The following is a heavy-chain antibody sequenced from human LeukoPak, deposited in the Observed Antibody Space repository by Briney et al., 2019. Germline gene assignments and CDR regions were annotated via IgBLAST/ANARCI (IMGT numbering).Heavy chain of an antibody. CDR3: ARDSHKWLRSDY. Sequence: GGSLRLSCAASGFTFSSYSMNWVRQAPGKGLEWVANIKQDGSEKYYVDSVKGRFTISRDNAKNSLYLQMNSLRAEDTAVYYCARDSHKWLRSDYWGQGTLVTVSS. CDR1: GFTFSSYS. D-gene: IGHD5-12*01. J-gene: IGHJ4*02. CDR2: IKQDGSEK. V-gene: IGHV3-7*01.